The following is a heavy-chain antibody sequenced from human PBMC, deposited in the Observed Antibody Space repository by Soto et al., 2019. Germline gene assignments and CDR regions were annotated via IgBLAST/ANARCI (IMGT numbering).Heavy chain of an antibody. CDR3: AKGRSGDWASDY. V-gene: IGHV3-23*01. Sequence: EVQLLESGGGLVQPGGSLRLSCAASGFTFSSYAMSWFRQAPGQGLEWVSAISGSGGSTYYPDSVKSRFTISRASSKNTLYLQMNRLRAEDTAVYYCAKGRSGDWASDYWGQGTLVTISS. D-gene: IGHD2-21*02. CDR2: ISGSGGST. J-gene: IGHJ4*02. CDR1: GFTFSSYA.